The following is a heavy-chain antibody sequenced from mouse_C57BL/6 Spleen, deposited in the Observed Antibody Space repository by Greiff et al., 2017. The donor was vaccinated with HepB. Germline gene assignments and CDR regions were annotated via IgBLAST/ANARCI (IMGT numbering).Heavy chain of an antibody. V-gene: IGHV5-9-1*02. CDR2: ISSGGDYI. D-gene: IGHD2-1*01. CDR3: TRGGIYYGNYYYAMDY. J-gene: IGHJ4*01. Sequence: EVKLVESGEGLVKPGGSLKLSCAASGFTFSSYAMSWVRQTPEKRLEWVAYISSGGDYIYYADTVKGRFTISRDNARNTLYLQMSSLKSEDTAMYYCTRGGIYYGNYYYAMDYWGQGTSVTVSS. CDR1: GFTFSSYA.